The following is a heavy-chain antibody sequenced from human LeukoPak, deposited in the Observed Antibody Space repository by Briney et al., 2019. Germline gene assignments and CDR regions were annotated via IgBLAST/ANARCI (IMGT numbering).Heavy chain of an antibody. CDR3: ARYLRWLQSPDPPDDF. D-gene: IGHD5-24*01. V-gene: IGHV5-51*01. J-gene: IGHJ4*02. CDR1: GYSFTTYW. CDR2: ISPGDSDT. Sequence: GESLKISCKGSGYSFTTYWIAWVRQMPGIGLEWMGIISPGDSDTRYSPSFRGQDTISADKSISTAYLQWSSLKASDTAIYYCARYLRWLQSPDPPDDFWGQGTLVTVSS.